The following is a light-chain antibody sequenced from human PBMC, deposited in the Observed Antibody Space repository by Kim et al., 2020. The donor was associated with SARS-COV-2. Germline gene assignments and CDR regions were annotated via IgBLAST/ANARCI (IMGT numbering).Light chain of an antibody. CDR1: DTVVTY. J-gene: IGKJ3*01. V-gene: IGKV1-39*01. CDR2: AAS. CDR3: QQTYRLSS. Sequence: ASVRDTRTITCRASDTVVTYLNWYQQKPGKAPKLLIYAASKLQTGVPSRFSGSGYGTHFTLTITSLQPDDFATYYCQQTYRLSSFGSGTKVDIK.